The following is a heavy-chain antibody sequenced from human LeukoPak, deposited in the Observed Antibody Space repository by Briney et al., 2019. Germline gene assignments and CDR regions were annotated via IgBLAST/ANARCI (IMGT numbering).Heavy chain of an antibody. V-gene: IGHV3-7*01. D-gene: IGHD3-10*01. CDR3: ARDDGFYSASGIYQNYFDH. Sequence: PGGSLRLSCAASGFTFSAYWMSCVRQAPGKGLEWVANLKQEGSEKYYVDSVRGRFTISRDKAKNSLYLQMNSLRGEDTAVYYCARDDGFYSASGIYQNYFDHWGQGILVTVSP. J-gene: IGHJ4*02. CDR1: GFTFSAYW. CDR2: LKQEGSEK.